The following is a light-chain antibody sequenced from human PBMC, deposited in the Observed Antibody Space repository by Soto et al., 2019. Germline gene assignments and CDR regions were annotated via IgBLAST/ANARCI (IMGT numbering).Light chain of an antibody. J-gene: IGKJ5*01. CDR2: KSS. Sequence: DIQMTHSPSMLSAFVREKVTNTCRASQSISSWLAWYQQKPGKAPKLLIYKSSSLQSGVPSRFSGSGSGTEFTLTISSLQPDDFATYYCQQYNSYSSITFGQGTRLEIK. CDR1: QSISSW. CDR3: QQYNSYSSIT. V-gene: IGKV1-5*03.